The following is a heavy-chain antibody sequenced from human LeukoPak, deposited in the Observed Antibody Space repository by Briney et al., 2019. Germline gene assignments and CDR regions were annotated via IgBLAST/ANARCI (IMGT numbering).Heavy chain of an antibody. V-gene: IGHV4-59*01. Sequence: SETLSLTCTVSGGSISTYFGSWIRQPPGKGLERIGYIYYSGSTNYNPSLKSRVTISLDTSKNQFSLKLSSVTAADTAMYYCARVSRGNSLGGDYWGQGTLVTVSS. CDR1: GGSISTYF. D-gene: IGHD4-23*01. CDR3: ARVSRGNSLGGDY. CDR2: IYYSGST. J-gene: IGHJ4*02.